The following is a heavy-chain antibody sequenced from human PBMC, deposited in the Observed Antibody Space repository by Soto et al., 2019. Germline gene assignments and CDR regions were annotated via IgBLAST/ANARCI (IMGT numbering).Heavy chain of an antibody. Sequence: QVQLVQSGAEVKKPGASVKVSCKASGYTFTSYGISWVRQAPGQGLEGMGWIRAYNGNTNYAQKLQGRMTMPTDTTTSPASMELRSLKSDDTAVYYFARELPTMDVWGQGTTVTVSS. V-gene: IGHV1-18*01. J-gene: IGHJ6*02. CDR1: GYTFTSYG. CDR2: IRAYNGNT. CDR3: ARELPTMDV.